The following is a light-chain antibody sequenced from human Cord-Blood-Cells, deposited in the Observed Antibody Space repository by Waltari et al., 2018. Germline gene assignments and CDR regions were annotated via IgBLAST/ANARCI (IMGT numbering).Light chain of an antibody. CDR1: SSDVGGYHY. CDR3: SSYTSSSVV. Sequence: SALTQPASVSGSPGQSITIPCTGPSSDVGGYHYVSWYPQHPGKAPKLMIYDVSNRLSGVSNRFSGSKSGNTASLTISGLQAEDEADYYCSSYTSSSVVFGGGTKLTVL. J-gene: IGLJ2*01. CDR2: DVS. V-gene: IGLV2-14*01.